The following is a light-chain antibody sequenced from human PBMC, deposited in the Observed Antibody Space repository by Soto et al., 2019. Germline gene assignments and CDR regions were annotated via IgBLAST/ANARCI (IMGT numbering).Light chain of an antibody. CDR1: QSVSSTN. CDR3: QQYGRSPS. V-gene: IGKV3-20*01. Sequence: EIVLTQSPGTLSLSPEETATLSCRASQSVSSTNLAWYQQKAGQAPRLLIYGASTRATGIPDRFSGSGSGTDFTLTISRLEPEDFAVYYCQQYGRSPSFGGGTKVEIK. CDR2: GAS. J-gene: IGKJ4*01.